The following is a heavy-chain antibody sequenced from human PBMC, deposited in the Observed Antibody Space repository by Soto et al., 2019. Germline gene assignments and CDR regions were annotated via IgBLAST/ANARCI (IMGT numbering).Heavy chain of an antibody. D-gene: IGHD3-16*01. Sequence: QVQLQESGPGLVKPSQTLSRTCTISGGSISSCYYYWSWIRQPPGTGLAWIGYIYYSGSTYYNPSLKSSVTVSVDTYKIQFSLTLSSVTAADTAVYYCARAQEGGGCFYPWGQGALVTV. V-gene: IGHV4-30-4*08. CDR1: GGSISSCYYY. CDR3: ARAQEGGGCFYP. J-gene: IGHJ5*02. CDR2: IYYSGST.